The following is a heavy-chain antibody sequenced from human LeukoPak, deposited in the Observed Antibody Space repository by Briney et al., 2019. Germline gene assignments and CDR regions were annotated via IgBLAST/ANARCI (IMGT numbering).Heavy chain of an antibody. V-gene: IGHV3-21*01. Sequence: GGSLRLSCAASGFTFSSYSMNWVRQAPGKGLEWVSSISSSSSYIYYADSVKGRFTISRDNAKNSLYLQVNSLRAEDTAVYYCARAGVGATLNFDYWGQGTLVTVSS. CDR2: ISSSSSYI. D-gene: IGHD1-26*01. J-gene: IGHJ4*02. CDR3: ARAGVGATLNFDY. CDR1: GFTFSSYS.